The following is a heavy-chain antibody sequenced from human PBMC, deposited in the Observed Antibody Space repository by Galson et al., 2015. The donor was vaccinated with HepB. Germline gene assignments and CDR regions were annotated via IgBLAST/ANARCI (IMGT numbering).Heavy chain of an antibody. D-gene: IGHD3-22*01. CDR2: IKQDGSEK. V-gene: IGHV3-7*03. CDR1: GFTFSSYW. Sequence: SLRLSCAASGFTFSSYWMSWVRQAPGKGLEWVANIKQDGSEKYYVDSVKGRFTISRDNAKNSLYLQMNSLRAEDTAVYYCARDGDYYDSSGFYYFDYWGQGTLVTVSS. CDR3: ARDGDYYDSSGFYYFDY. J-gene: IGHJ4*02.